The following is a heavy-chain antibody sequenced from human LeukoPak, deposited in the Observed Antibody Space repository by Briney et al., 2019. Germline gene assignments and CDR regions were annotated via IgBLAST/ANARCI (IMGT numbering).Heavy chain of an antibody. CDR1: GYTFTSYA. D-gene: IGHD6-19*01. Sequence: GASVKVSCKASGYTFTSYAMHWVRRAPGQRLEWMGWINAGNGNTKYSQKFQGRVTITRDTSASTAYMELSSLRSEDTAVYYCARGYSSGWYRSEDYFDYWGQGTLVTVSS. J-gene: IGHJ4*02. CDR3: ARGYSSGWYRSEDYFDY. V-gene: IGHV1-3*01. CDR2: INAGNGNT.